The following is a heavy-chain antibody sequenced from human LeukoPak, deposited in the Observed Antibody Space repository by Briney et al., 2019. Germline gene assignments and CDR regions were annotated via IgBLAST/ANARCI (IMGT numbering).Heavy chain of an antibody. CDR3: ARGDAIVGTTGGAFDI. J-gene: IGHJ3*02. Sequence: GGSLRLSCAASGFTFSSYEMNWVRQAPGKGLEWVSVLFRGGNTYYADSVKGRFTISRDKSKNTLYLQMNSLRAEDTAVYYCARGDAIVGTTGGAFDIWGQGTMVTVSS. CDR1: GFTFSSYE. V-gene: IGHV3-66*01. CDR2: LFRGGNT. D-gene: IGHD1-26*01.